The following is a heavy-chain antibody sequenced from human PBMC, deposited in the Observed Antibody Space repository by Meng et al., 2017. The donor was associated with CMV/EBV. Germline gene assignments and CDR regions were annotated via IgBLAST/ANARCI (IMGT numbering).Heavy chain of an antibody. V-gene: IGHV5-51*01. CDR1: GYSLTSYW. D-gene: IGHD6-6*01. CDR3: ARLSARHYYYYGMDV. CDR2: IYPGDSDT. Sequence: GESLMLSRQGSGYSLTSYWIGWVRQMPGKGLEWMGIIYPGDSDTRYSPSFQGQVTISADKSISTAYLQWSSLKASDTAMYYCARLSARHYYYYGMDVWGQGTTVTVSS. J-gene: IGHJ6*02.